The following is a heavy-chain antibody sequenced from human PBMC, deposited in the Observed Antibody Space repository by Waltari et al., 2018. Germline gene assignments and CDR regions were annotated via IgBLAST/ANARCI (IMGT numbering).Heavy chain of an antibody. CDR2: IYYSGST. J-gene: IGHJ4*02. D-gene: IGHD2-2*01. CDR1: GGSISSYY. Sequence: QVQLQESGPGLVKPSETLSLTRPVSGGSISSYYWHWIRQPPGKGLEWIGYIYYSGSTNYNPSLKSRVTISVDTSKNQFSLKLSSVTAADTAVYYCARDRGYCSSTSCGFDYWGQGTLVTVSS. CDR3: ARDRGYCSSTSCGFDY. V-gene: IGHV4-59*01.